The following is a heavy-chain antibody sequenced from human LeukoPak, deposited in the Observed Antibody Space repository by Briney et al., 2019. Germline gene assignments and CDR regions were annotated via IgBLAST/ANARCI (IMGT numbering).Heavy chain of an antibody. CDR2: VKQDGSEK. CDR3: ARDYFDGSDYYSGFDY. V-gene: IGHV3-7*01. CDR1: GFTFSSYW. Sequence: GGSLRLSCAASGFTFSSYWLSWVRQAPGKGPEWVANVKQDGSEKYYVDSVKGRFTISRDNAKNSLFLQMYSLRAEDTAVYYCARDYFDGSDYYSGFDYWGQGTPVTVSS. D-gene: IGHD3-22*01. J-gene: IGHJ4*02.